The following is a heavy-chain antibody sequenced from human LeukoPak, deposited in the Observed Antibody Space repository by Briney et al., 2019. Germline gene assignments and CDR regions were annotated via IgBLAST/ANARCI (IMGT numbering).Heavy chain of an antibody. Sequence: SETLSLTCAVYGGSFSGYYWSWIRQPPGKGLEWIGEINHSGSTNYNPSLKSRVTISVDTSKNQFSLKLSSVTAADTAVYYCARHSGRYSYGRTSDFDYWGQGTLVTVSS. CDR3: ARHSGRYSYGRTSDFDY. V-gene: IGHV4-34*01. CDR1: GGSFSGYY. CDR2: INHSGST. D-gene: IGHD5-18*01. J-gene: IGHJ4*02.